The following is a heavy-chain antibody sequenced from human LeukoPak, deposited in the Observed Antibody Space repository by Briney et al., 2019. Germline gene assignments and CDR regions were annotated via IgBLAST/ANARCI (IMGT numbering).Heavy chain of an antibody. Sequence: PSETLSLTCAVSGGSISSGGYSWSWIRQPPGKGLEWIGYIYHSGSTYYNPSLKSRVTISVDRSKNQFSLKLSSVTATDTAVYYCAIDSSGYYLSFDYWGQGTLVTVSS. CDR2: IYHSGST. J-gene: IGHJ4*02. CDR1: GGSISSGGYS. V-gene: IGHV4-30-2*01. D-gene: IGHD3-22*01. CDR3: AIDSSGYYLSFDY.